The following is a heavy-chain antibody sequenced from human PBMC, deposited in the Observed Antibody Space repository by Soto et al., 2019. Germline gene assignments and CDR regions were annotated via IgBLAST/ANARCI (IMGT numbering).Heavy chain of an antibody. V-gene: IGHV4-30-2*01. CDR3: ARGETLLWSGQLLKV. D-gene: IGHD3-10*01. J-gene: IGHJ6*02. Sequence: SETLSLTCAVSDGSISSGGYSWSWIRQTPGKGLEWIGYIYHSGSTYYNPSLKSRVTISVDTSKNQFSLKLSSVTAADTAVYYCARGETLLWSGQLLKVWGQGTTVTVSS. CDR2: IYHSGST. CDR1: DGSISSGGYS.